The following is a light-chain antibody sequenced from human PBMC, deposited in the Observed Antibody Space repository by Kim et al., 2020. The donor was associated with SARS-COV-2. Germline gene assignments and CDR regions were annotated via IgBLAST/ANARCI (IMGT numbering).Light chain of an antibody. CDR2: GAS. J-gene: IGKJ2*01. CDR1: QSVSSSY. CDR3: QQYGSSPYT. Sequence: LSPGERATLPCRASQSVSSSYLAWYQQKPGQAPRLLIFGASSRATDIPDRFSGSGSGTDFTLTISRLEPEDFAVYYCQQYGSSPYTFGQGTKLEI. V-gene: IGKV3-20*01.